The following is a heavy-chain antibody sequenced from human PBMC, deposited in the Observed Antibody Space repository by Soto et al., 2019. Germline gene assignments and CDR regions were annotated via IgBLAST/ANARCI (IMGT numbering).Heavy chain of an antibody. Sequence: EVQLVETGGGLIQPGGSLRLSCAASGFTVSSNYMSWVRQAPGKGLEWVSVIYSGGSTYYADSVKGRFTISRDNSKNTLYLQMNSLRAEDTAVYYCASWLRWNFYFDYWGQGTLVTVSS. D-gene: IGHD4-17*01. J-gene: IGHJ4*02. CDR1: GFTVSSNY. CDR3: ASWLRWNFYFDY. CDR2: IYSGGST. V-gene: IGHV3-53*02.